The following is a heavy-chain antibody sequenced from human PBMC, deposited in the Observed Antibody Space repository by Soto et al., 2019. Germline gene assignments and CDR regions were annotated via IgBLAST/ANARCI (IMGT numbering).Heavy chain of an antibody. Sequence: QVQLQESGPGLVKPSQTLSLTCTVSGGSLSSGDYYWSWIRQPPGKGLEWIGYIYYSGSTYYNPSLKSRVTISVDTSKNQFSLKLSSVTAADTAVYYCARVGTIFGVGNWFDPWGQGTLVTVSS. D-gene: IGHD3-3*01. CDR3: ARVGTIFGVGNWFDP. CDR1: GGSLSSGDYY. J-gene: IGHJ5*02. CDR2: IYYSGST. V-gene: IGHV4-30-4*01.